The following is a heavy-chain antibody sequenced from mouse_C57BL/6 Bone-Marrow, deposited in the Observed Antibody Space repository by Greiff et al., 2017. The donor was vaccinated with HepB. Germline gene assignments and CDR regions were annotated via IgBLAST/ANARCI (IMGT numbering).Heavy chain of an antibody. Sequence: QVQLQQSGAELARPGASVKLSCKASGYTFTSYGISWVKQRTGQGLEWIGEIYPRSGNTYYNEKFKGKATLTADKSSSTAYMELRSLTSEDSAVYFCARSNYYGSTLFAYWGQGTLVTVSA. CDR3: ARSNYYGSTLFAY. CDR1: GYTFTSYG. D-gene: IGHD1-1*01. CDR2: IYPRSGNT. V-gene: IGHV1-81*01. J-gene: IGHJ3*01.